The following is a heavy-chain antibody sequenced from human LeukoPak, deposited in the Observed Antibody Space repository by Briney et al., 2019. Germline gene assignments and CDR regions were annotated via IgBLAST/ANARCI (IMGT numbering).Heavy chain of an antibody. CDR3: AKEATVTTQYHFYGMDL. CDR2: SSGSGGKT. CDR1: GFIFSSYV. J-gene: IGHJ6*02. Sequence: GGSLRLSCAASGFIFSSYVVSWVRQAPGKGLKWVSGSSGSGGKTYYADSVKGRFTISRDNSKNTLYLQMNSLRAEDTAVYYCAKEATVTTQYHFYGMDLWGQGTTVTVSS. V-gene: IGHV3-23*01. D-gene: IGHD4-17*01.